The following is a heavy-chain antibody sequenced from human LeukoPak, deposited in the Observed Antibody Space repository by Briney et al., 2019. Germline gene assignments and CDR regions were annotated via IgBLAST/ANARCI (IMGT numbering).Heavy chain of an antibody. Sequence: GGSLRLSCAASGFTVSSNYLSWVRQAPRKGLQWVSVIYSGGSTYYADSVKGRFTISRDNSKNTLYLQMNSLRAEDTAVYYCARVSGEYYFDCWGQGTLVTVSS. CDR1: GFTVSSNY. CDR3: ARVSGEYYFDC. CDR2: IYSGGST. V-gene: IGHV3-53*01. J-gene: IGHJ4*02. D-gene: IGHD3-10*01.